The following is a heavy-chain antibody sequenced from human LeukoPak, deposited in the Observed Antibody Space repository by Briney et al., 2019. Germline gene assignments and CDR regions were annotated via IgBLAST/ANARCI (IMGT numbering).Heavy chain of an antibody. CDR2: INWNGGST. V-gene: IGHV3-20*04. J-gene: IGHJ4*02. CDR3: ARSLPAATVGAFDY. CDR1: GFTFDDYG. D-gene: IGHD2-2*01. Sequence: GGSLGLSCAASGFTFDDYGMSWVRQAPGKGLEWVSGINWNGGSTGYADSVKGRFTISRDNAKNSLYLQMNSLRAEDTALYYCARSLPAATVGAFDYWGQGTLVTVSS.